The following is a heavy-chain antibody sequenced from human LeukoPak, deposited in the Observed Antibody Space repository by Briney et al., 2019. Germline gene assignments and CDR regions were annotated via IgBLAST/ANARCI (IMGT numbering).Heavy chain of an antibody. CDR1: GASISTSRSY. J-gene: IGHJ4*02. D-gene: IGHD2-8*01. CDR3: ARVRGRDGYFDY. Sequence: SETLSLTCTVSGASISTSRSYGAWVRQPPGKELEWIASVSYTGDTYYNPSLKSRVTISVETSKNQFSLKVRSVTASDTAVYFCARVRGRDGYFDYWGQGALVTVSS. CDR2: VSYTGDT. V-gene: IGHV4-39*07.